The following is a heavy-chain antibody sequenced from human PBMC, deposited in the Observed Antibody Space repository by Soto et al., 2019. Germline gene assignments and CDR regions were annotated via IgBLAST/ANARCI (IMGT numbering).Heavy chain of an antibody. CDR3: ATDSGSTYGYFDH. V-gene: IGHV4-30-4*01. D-gene: IGHD5-18*01. CDR1: GGSVTSDEDY. Sequence: SETLPLTCTVSGGSVTSDEDYWTWIRQSPGKGLEWIGYISNSGSTGYNPSLKTRLSMSVDRSKNQFTLRLTSVTAADTAVYFCATDSGSTYGYFDHCGHGTQVTVSS. J-gene: IGHJ4*01. CDR2: ISNSGST.